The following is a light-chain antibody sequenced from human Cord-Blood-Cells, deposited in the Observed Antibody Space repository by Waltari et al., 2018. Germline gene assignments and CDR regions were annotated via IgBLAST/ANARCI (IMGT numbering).Light chain of an antibody. J-gene: IGKJ3*01. V-gene: IGKV3-11*01. CDR3: QQRSNWIFT. CDR2: DAS. Sequence: EIVLTQSPATLSLSPGERATLSCRASQSVSSYLAWYQQKPGHAPRLLIYDASNRATGIPARFSGSGYGTDFTLTISSLEPEDFAVYYCQQRSNWIFTFGPGTKVDIK. CDR1: QSVSSY.